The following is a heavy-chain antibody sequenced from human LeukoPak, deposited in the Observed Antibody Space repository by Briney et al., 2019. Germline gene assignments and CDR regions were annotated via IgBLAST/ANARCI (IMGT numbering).Heavy chain of an antibody. CDR3: ARNRHLVNYDSSGYYYDYFDY. V-gene: IGHV1-18*04. Sequence: ASVKVSCKASGHTFTGYYMHWVRQAPGQGLEWMGWISAYNGNTNYAQKLQGRVTMTTDTSTSTAYMELRSLRSDDTAVYYCARNRHLVNYDSSGYYYDYFDYWGQGTLVAVSS. CDR2: ISAYNGNT. J-gene: IGHJ4*02. CDR1: GHTFTGYY. D-gene: IGHD3-22*01.